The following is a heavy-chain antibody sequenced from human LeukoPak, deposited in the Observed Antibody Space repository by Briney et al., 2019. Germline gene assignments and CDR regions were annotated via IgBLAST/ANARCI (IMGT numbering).Heavy chain of an antibody. D-gene: IGHD2-15*01. Sequence: GASVKVSCKASGYTFTSYGISWVRQAPGQGLEWMGIINPSGGSTSYAQKFQGRVTMTRDTSTSTVYMELSSLRSEDTAVYYCARDSGYCSDGSCYSSFVTDWGQGTLVTVSS. CDR2: INPSGGST. V-gene: IGHV1-46*01. CDR3: ARDSGYCSDGSCYSSFVTD. CDR1: GYTFTSYG. J-gene: IGHJ4*02.